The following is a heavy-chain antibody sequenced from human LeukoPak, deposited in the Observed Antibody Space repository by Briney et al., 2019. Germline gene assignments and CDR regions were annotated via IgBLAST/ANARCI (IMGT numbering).Heavy chain of an antibody. CDR1: GFIFNDFW. Sequence: GGSLRLSCTASGFIFNDFWMSWVRQAPGEGLEWVANIRQDGGAKNYVDSVKGRFTISRDNAKKSLYLQMNSLRAEDTAVYYCAKDMDYYYMDVWGKGTTVTVSS. CDR2: IRQDGGAK. J-gene: IGHJ6*03. V-gene: IGHV3-7*01. D-gene: IGHD3-10*01. CDR3: AKDMDYYYMDV.